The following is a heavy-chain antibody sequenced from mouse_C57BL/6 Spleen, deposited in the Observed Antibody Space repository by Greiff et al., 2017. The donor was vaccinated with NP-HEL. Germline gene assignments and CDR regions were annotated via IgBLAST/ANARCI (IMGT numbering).Heavy chain of an antibody. CDR2: IHPNSGST. D-gene: IGHD2-1*01. Sequence: VQLQQPGAELVKPGASVKLSCTASGYTFTSYWMHWVKQRPGQGLEWIGMIHPNSGSTNYTEKFKSQATLTVDKTSSTAYMQLSSLTSEDSSYYYSAFYYGNYNYAMGDWGQGTSVTVAS. V-gene: IGHV1-64*01. CDR3: AFYYGNYNYAMGD. J-gene: IGHJ4*01. CDR1: GYTFTSYW.